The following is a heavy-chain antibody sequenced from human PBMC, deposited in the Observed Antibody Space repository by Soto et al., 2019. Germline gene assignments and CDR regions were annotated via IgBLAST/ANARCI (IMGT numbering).Heavy chain of an antibody. D-gene: IGHD3-10*01. V-gene: IGHV3-48*02. J-gene: IGHJ4*02. Sequence: EVQLVESGGGSIQTGGSLRLSCAASGFTFSSYNMNWVRQAPGKGLEWISYISSTGSTIYYADSVKGRFTTSRDNAKNSLFLQMNSLRDEDTAVYYCAREARGFDYWGQGTLVTVSS. CDR3: AREARGFDY. CDR1: GFTFSSYN. CDR2: ISSTGSTI.